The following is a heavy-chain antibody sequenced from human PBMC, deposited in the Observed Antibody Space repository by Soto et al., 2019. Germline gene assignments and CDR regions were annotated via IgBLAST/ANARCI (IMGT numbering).Heavy chain of an antibody. J-gene: IGHJ3*02. CDR1: GFTLSMYW. V-gene: IGHV3-7*05. D-gene: IGHD6-13*01. CDR3: ARDVSPGSSSLYLDAFDI. CDR2: IKQDGSKK. Sequence: EVQLEESGGGLVQPGGSLRLSCAASGFTLSMYWMTWVRQAPGRGLEWVANIKQDGSKKSYLDSVRGRFTISRDNVRTSLYLQMDSLRAEDTALYYCARDVSPGSSSLYLDAFDIWGQGTMVIVSS.